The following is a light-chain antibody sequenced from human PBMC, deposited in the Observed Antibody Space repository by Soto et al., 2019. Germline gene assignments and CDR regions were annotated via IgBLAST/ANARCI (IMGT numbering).Light chain of an antibody. CDR1: QSLLRSDGXTF. V-gene: IGKV2-24*01. Sequence: DVVMTQTPLSSPVTLGQPASISCRSSQSLLRSDGXTFLTWLQQRPGQPPRLLIYEISNRFSGVPDRFSGSGAGTXFTLKISRVEVEDVGVYYCMQASQLPWTFGQGTKVDIK. CDR3: MQASQLPWT. J-gene: IGKJ1*01. CDR2: EIS.